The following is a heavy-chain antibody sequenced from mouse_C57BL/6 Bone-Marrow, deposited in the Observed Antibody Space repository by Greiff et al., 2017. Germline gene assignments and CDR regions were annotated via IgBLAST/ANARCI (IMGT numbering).Heavy chain of an antibody. V-gene: IGHV8-8*01. CDR2: IWWDDDK. D-gene: IGHD3-3*01. CDR3: ARVEGLGGWDLDF. J-gene: IGHJ1*03. Sequence: QVTLKESGPGILQPSQTLSLTCSFSGFSLSTFGMGVGWIRQPPGKGLEWLAYIWWDDDKYYNPALKSRLTNSKDTAKNQVFLKIANVDTAATATYYCARVEGLGGWDLDFWGTGTTVTVSS. CDR1: GFSLSTFGMG.